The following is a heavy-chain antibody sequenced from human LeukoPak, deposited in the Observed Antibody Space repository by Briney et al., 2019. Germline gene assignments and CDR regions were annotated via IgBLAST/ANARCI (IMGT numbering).Heavy chain of an antibody. CDR3: ARGRITVGATVY. D-gene: IGHD1-26*01. CDR1: GYTVTSYD. CDR2: MNPNSGNT. J-gene: IGHJ4*02. V-gene: IGHV1-8*01. Sequence: GASVKVSCKASGYTVTSYDINWVRQATGQGLEWMGWMNPNSGNTGYAQKFQGRVTMTRNTSISTAYMELSSLRSEDTAVYYCARGRITVGATVYWGQGTLVTVSS.